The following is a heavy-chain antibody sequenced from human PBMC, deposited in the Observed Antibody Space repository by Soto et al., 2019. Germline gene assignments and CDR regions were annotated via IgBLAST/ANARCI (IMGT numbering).Heavy chain of an antibody. CDR1: GGSFSGYY. CDR3: ARGRRITMIVVAPRAFDI. CDR2: NNHSGST. D-gene: IGHD3-22*01. V-gene: IGHV4-34*01. Sequence: PEETLSLTCAVYGGSFSGYYWSWIRQPPGKXLEWIGENNHSGSTNYNPSLKSRVTISVDTSKNQFSLKLSSVTAADTAVYYCARGRRITMIVVAPRAFDIWGQGTRVTVS. J-gene: IGHJ3*02.